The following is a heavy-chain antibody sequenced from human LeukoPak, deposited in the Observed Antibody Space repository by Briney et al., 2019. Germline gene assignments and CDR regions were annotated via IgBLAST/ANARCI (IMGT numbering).Heavy chain of an antibody. CDR1: GFTFSSYA. V-gene: IGHV3-33*01. CDR2: VWYGGNNN. CDR3: ARDPDRSGFDF. D-gene: IGHD1-14*01. Sequence: PGRSLSLSCAASGFTFSSYAMHWVRQARGKGLEGVATVWYGGNNNYYADSVRGRFTISRDNSKNMVFLHMNSLRVEDTAIYYCARDPDRSGFDFWGQGTLLTVSS. J-gene: IGHJ4*02.